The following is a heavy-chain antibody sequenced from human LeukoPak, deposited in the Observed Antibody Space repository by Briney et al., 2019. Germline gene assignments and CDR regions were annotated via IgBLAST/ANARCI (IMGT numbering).Heavy chain of an antibody. CDR1: GYTFTGYY. Sequence: GASVKVSCKASGYTFTGYYMHWVRQAPGQGLEWMGWINPNSGGTNYAQKFQGRVTMTRDTSISTAYMELSRLRSDDTAVYHCARGQGWAAAQATDYWGQGTLVTVSS. CDR3: ARGQGWAAAQATDY. J-gene: IGHJ4*02. D-gene: IGHD6-13*01. V-gene: IGHV1-2*02. CDR2: INPNSGGT.